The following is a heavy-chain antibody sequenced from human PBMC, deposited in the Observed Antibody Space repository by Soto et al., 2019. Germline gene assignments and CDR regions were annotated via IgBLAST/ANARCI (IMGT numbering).Heavy chain of an antibody. D-gene: IGHD6-19*01. V-gene: IGHV5-51*03. J-gene: IGHJ3*02. CDR1: GYSFTSYW. Sequence: EVQLVQSGAEVKKPGESLKISCKGSGYSFTSYWIGWVRQMPGKGLEWMGIIYPGDSDTRYSPCFQGQVTISADKSISTAYLQWSSLKASDTAMYYCASTPEYSSCWYAFDIWCQGTMVTVSS. CDR3: ASTPEYSSCWYAFDI. CDR2: IYPGDSDT.